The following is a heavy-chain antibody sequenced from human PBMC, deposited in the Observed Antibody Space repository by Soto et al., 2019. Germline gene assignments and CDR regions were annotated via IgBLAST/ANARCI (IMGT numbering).Heavy chain of an antibody. V-gene: IGHV3-33*01. CDR1: GFTFSSYG. Sequence: GEALPLACASSGFTFSSYGMHWVRQAPGKGLEWVAVICNDGSDTYYADSVKGRFTISRDNSKNTLYLQMNSLRAEDTTVYYCARDQGDGWGQGTLVTVSS. CDR3: ARDQGDG. D-gene: IGHD2-21*02. J-gene: IGHJ4*02. CDR2: ICNDGSDT.